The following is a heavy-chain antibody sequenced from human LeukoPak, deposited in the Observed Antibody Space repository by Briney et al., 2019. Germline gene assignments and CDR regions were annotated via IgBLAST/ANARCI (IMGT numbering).Heavy chain of an antibody. V-gene: IGHV3-21*01. CDR2: ISSSSSYI. CDR1: GFTFSSYA. CDR3: ARVPYGDYEYYFDY. J-gene: IGHJ4*02. D-gene: IGHD4-17*01. Sequence: GGSLRLSCAASGFTFSSYAMSWVRQAPGKGLEWVSAISSSSSYIYYADSVKGRFTISRDNAKNSLYLQMNSLRAEDTAVYYCARVPYGDYEYYFDYWGQGTLVTVSS.